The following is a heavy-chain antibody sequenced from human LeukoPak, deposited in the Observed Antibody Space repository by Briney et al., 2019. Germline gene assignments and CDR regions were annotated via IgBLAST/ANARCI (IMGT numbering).Heavy chain of an antibody. Sequence: GASVKVSCKASGYTFSSYAMNWVRQAPGQGLEWMGWINTNIGNPTYAQGFTGRFVFSLDTSVSTAYLQISSLKAEDTAVYNCARDPGRYYDFWSDYHHDAFDIWGQGTMVTVSS. CDR3: ARDPGRYYDFWSDYHHDAFDI. J-gene: IGHJ3*02. D-gene: IGHD3-3*01. CDR1: GYTFSSYA. CDR2: INTNIGNP. V-gene: IGHV7-4-1*02.